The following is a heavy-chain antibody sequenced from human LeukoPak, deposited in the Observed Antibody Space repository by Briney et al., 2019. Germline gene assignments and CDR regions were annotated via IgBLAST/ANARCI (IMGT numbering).Heavy chain of an antibody. CDR1: GGSISSSSYY. CDR3: ARAGTLLWFGELGGSFDY. Sequence: SETLSLTCTVSGGSISSSSYYWGWIRQPPGKGLEWIGSIYYSGSTYYNPSLKSRVTISVDTSKNQFSLKLSSVTAADTAVYYCARAGTLLWFGELGGSFDYWGQGTLVTVSS. J-gene: IGHJ4*02. D-gene: IGHD3-10*01. V-gene: IGHV4-39*07. CDR2: IYYSGST.